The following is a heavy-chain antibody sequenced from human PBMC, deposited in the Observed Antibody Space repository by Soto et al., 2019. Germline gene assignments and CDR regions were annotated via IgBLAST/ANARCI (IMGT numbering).Heavy chain of an antibody. CDR3: AREGGDPNWGSKSGAFDI. CDR1: GFSFSSYA. V-gene: IGHV3-23*01. J-gene: IGHJ3*02. CDR2: ISSTGGST. Sequence: PGGSLRLSCAASGFSFSSYAMSWVRQAPGKGLGWVSAISSTGGSTFYADSVKGRFTTSRDNSKNTLYLQMNSLRAEDTAVYYCAREGGDPNWGSKSGAFDIWGQGTMVTVSS. D-gene: IGHD7-27*01.